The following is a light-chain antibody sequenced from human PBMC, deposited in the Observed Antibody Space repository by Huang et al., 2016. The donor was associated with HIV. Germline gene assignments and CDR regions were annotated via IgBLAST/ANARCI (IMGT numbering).Light chain of an antibody. CDR3: QQYDNWPRT. J-gene: IGKJ1*01. Sequence: EIVMTQSPATLSVSPGERATLSCRASQSVSNNFAWYQQKPGQAPRLLIYAASTRATGIPARFSGSGSGTEFSLTISSLESEDFAVYHCQQYDNWPRTFGQGTKVEFK. CDR2: AAS. V-gene: IGKV3-15*01. CDR1: QSVSNN.